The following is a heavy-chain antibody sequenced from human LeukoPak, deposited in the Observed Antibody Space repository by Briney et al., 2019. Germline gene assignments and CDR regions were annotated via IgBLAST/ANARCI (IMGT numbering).Heavy chain of an antibody. CDR2: ISSSSSYI. CDR3: ARDRASGIAVAGTFWFDP. J-gene: IGHJ5*02. Sequence: GGSLRLSCAASGFTFSSYSMNWVRQAPGRGLEWVSSISSSSSYIYYADSVRGRFTISRDNAKNSLYLQMNSLRAEDTAVYYCARDRASGIAVAGTFWFDPWGQGTLVTVSS. CDR1: GFTFSSYS. D-gene: IGHD6-19*01. V-gene: IGHV3-21*01.